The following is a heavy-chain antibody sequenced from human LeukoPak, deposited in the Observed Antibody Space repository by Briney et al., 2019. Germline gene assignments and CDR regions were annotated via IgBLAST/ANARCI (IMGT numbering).Heavy chain of an antibody. CDR3: ARHLQLWAFDA. Sequence: PSDTLSLTCTVSGDSISSNYWSWIRQSPGERPEWIAYIFYIGTTSYSPSLKSRVSISADTSKNQISLTLSSVTAADTAVYYCARHLQLWAFDAWGQGTMVTVSS. CDR1: GDSISSNY. V-gene: IGHV4-59*08. J-gene: IGHJ3*01. D-gene: IGHD1-1*01. CDR2: IFYIGTT.